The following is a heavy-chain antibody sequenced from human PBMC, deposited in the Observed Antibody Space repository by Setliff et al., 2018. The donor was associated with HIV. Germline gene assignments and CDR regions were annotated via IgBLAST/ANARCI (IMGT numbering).Heavy chain of an antibody. CDR1: GHSIRSGYY. CDR2: MYHSGST. CDR3: ASRWGSYYDTNGHPLDY. D-gene: IGHD3-22*01. Sequence: SETLSLTCSVSGHSIRSGYYWGWIRQPPGKGLEWIGTMYHSGSTYYNPSLQGRVTMFFDTSEDHFSLRLSSVTAADTAVYYCASRWGSYYDTNGHPLDYWGQGTLVTVSS. V-gene: IGHV4-38-2*01. J-gene: IGHJ4*02.